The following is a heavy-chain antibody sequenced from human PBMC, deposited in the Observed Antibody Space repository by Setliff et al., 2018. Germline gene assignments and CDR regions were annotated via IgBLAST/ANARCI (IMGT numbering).Heavy chain of an antibody. CDR3: AGDPPYSGYAFHI. D-gene: IGHD5-12*01. CDR2: IWYDGSYT. CDR1: GFTFSSYA. J-gene: IGHJ3*02. V-gene: IGHV3-33*01. Sequence: GGSLRLSCAASGFTFSSYAMHWVRQAPGKGLDWVAYIWYDGSYTYYTGSVKGRFTISRDNSRNTVYLQMNSLRAEDTAVYYCAGDPPYSGYAFHIWGQGTRGTVSS.